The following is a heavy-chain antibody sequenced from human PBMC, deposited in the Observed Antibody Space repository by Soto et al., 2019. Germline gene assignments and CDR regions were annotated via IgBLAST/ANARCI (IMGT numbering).Heavy chain of an antibody. Sequence: QVQLQESGPGLVKPSGTLSLTCAVSGGSISSSNWWSWVRQPPGKGLEWIGEIYHSGSTNYNPSLKSRVTISVDRSKHQCSLKLSSVTAADTAVYYCARAPGGAVAGYFDYWGQGTLVTVSS. CDR3: ARAPGGAVAGYFDY. V-gene: IGHV4-4*02. J-gene: IGHJ4*02. CDR2: IYHSGST. CDR1: GGSISSSNW. D-gene: IGHD6-19*01.